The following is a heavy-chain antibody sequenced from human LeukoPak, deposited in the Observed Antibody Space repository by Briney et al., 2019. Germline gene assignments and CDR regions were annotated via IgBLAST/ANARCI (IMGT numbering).Heavy chain of an antibody. V-gene: IGHV4-59*11. CDR3: ARVSRDSGNYYTFLDY. Sequence: KPSETLSLTCTVSGGSISSHYWSWIRQPPGKGLEWIGYIYYSGSTNYNPSLKSRVTISVDTSKNQFSLKLSSVTATDTAVYYCARVSRDSGNYYTFLDYWGQGTLVTVSS. D-gene: IGHD1-26*01. CDR1: GGSISSHY. J-gene: IGHJ4*02. CDR2: IYYSGST.